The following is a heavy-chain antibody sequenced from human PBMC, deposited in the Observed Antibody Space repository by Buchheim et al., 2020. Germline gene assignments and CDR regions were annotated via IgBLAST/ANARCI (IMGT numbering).Heavy chain of an antibody. CDR1: GFTFSNYG. CDR2: IWYDGSNK. Sequence: QVQLVESGGGVVQPGRSLRLSCAASGFTFSNYGMHWVRQAPGKGLEWVAVIWYDGSNKYYADSVKGRFTISRDSSKSTLYLQMNSLRAEDTAVYYCARDVARHYYELGYWGQGTL. CDR3: ARDVARHYYELGY. V-gene: IGHV3-33*01. J-gene: IGHJ4*02. D-gene: IGHD3-22*01.